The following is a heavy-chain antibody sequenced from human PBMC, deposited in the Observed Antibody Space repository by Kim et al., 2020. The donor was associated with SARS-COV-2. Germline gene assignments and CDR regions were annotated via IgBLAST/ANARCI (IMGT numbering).Heavy chain of an antibody. D-gene: IGHD3-10*01. J-gene: IGHJ3*02. CDR3: ARDQSYYGSGSYYRDAFDI. Sequence: SWVRQAPGKGLEWVGYIYYSGSTYYNPSLKSRVTISVNTSKNQFSLKLSSVTAADTAVYYCARDQSYYGSGSYYRDAFDIWGQGTMVTVSS. V-gene: IGHV4-30-4*08. CDR2: IYYSGST.